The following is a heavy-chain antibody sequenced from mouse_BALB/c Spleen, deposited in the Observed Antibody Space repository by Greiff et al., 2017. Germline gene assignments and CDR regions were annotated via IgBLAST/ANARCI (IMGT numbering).Heavy chain of an antibody. V-gene: IGHV1-54*01. CDR1: GYAFTNYL. D-gene: IGHD1-1*01. CDR3: ARGGLLRGYFDY. CDR2: INPGSGGT. J-gene: IGHJ2*01. Sequence: VQLQQSGAELVRPGTSVKVSCKASGYAFTNYLIEWVKQRPGQGLEWIGVINPGSGGTNYNEKFKGKATLTADKSSSTAYMQLSSLTSDDSAVYFCARGGLLRGYFDYWGQGTTLTVSS.